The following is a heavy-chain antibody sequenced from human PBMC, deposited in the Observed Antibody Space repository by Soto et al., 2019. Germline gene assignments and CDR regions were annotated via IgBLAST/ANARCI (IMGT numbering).Heavy chain of an antibody. V-gene: IGHV5-51*01. J-gene: IGHJ6*02. Sequence: GGSLKISCKESRYTFTDYWLGWVRQLPGKGLEWMGIIYPGDSDTRYSTSFQGHVTITVDKSTSTAYLQWNTLKAADTAMYYCARHISNCRYYYYAMDVWGQGTAVTVSS. CDR2: IYPGDSDT. CDR1: RYTFTDYW. D-gene: IGHD4-4*01. CDR3: ARHISNCRYYYYAMDV.